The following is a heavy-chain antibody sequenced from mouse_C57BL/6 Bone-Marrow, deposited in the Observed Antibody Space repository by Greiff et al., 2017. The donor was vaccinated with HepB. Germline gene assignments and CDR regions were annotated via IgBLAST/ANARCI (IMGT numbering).Heavy chain of an antibody. CDR3: SMEYLITTVPLMDY. D-gene: IGHD1-1*01. CDR1: GYTFTSYW. CDR2: IHPSDSDT. Sequence: VQLQQPGAELVKPGASVKVSCKASGYTFTSYWMHWVKQRPGQGLEWIGRIHPSDSDTNYNQKLKGKATLTVDKSSSTAYMQLSLLTSEDSAVYYCSMEYLITTVPLMDYWGQGTSVTVSS. J-gene: IGHJ4*01. V-gene: IGHV1-74*01.